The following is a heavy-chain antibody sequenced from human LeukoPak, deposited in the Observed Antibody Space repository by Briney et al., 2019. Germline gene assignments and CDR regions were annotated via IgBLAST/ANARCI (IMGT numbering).Heavy chain of an antibody. D-gene: IGHD5-24*01. CDR1: GFTFSSYG. J-gene: IGHJ6*03. CDR3: AKGQGGEMATIWYYYYMDV. Sequence: PGGSLRLSCAASGFTFSSYGMSWVRQAPGKGLEWVSAISGSGGSTYYADSVKGRFTISRDNSKNTLYLQMNSLRAEDTAVYYCAKGQGGEMATIWYYYYMDVWGKGTTVTISS. V-gene: IGHV3-23*01. CDR2: ISGSGGST.